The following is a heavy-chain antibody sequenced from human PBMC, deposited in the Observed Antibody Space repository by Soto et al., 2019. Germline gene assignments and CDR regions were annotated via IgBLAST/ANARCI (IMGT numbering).Heavy chain of an antibody. J-gene: IGHJ6*02. D-gene: IGHD2-15*01. CDR2: ITWNGGNT. Sequence: WGSLRLSCAASGFRFDDYNMHWVRQAPGKGLEWVSLITWNGGNTYYADSVKGRSTISRDGTTQSVSLQMTGLKREDTGLYYCARATLSFSSALDDWGQGTTVTVSS. CDR1: GFRFDDYN. CDR3: ARATLSFSSALDD. V-gene: IGHV3-43*01.